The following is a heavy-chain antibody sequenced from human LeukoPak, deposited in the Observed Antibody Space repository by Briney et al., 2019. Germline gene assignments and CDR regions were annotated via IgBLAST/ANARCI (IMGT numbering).Heavy chain of an antibody. CDR3: AKARSEYCSGGGCSLDY. CDR1: GFTFSSYW. V-gene: IGHV3-23*01. CDR2: IGGSGSST. Sequence: GGSLRLSCAASGFTFSSYWMSWVRQAPGKGLEWVSAIGGSGSSTYYADSVKGRFTISRDNSKNTLYLQMDSLRAEDTAVYYCAKARSEYCSGGGCSLDYWGQGTLVTVSS. D-gene: IGHD2-15*01. J-gene: IGHJ4*02.